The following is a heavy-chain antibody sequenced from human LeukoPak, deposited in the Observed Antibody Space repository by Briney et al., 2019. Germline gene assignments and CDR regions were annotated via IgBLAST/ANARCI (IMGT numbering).Heavy chain of an antibody. J-gene: IGHJ4*02. Sequence: ASVKVSCKASGYTFTSYYMHWVRQAPGQGLEWMGIINPSGGSTSYAQKFQGRVTMTRDMSTSTVYMELCSLRSEDTAVYYCAREKGYYYDSSGQLLPLDYWGQGTLVTVSS. CDR2: INPSGGST. D-gene: IGHD3-22*01. CDR1: GYTFTSYY. CDR3: AREKGYYYDSSGQLLPLDY. V-gene: IGHV1-46*01.